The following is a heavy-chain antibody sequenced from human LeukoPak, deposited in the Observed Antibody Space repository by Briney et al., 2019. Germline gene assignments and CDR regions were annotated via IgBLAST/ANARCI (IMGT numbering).Heavy chain of an antibody. V-gene: IGHV4-4*07. J-gene: IGHJ5*02. Sequence: SETLSLTCTVSGGSISGYYWSWIRQPAGKGLEWIGRIYTSGGTNYIPSLKSRVTVSLDTSKNQFSLKLSSVTAADTAVYYCARFPSGIAAAGGFDPWGQGTLVTVSS. D-gene: IGHD6-13*01. CDR1: GGSISGYY. CDR3: ARFPSGIAAAGGFDP. CDR2: IYTSGGT.